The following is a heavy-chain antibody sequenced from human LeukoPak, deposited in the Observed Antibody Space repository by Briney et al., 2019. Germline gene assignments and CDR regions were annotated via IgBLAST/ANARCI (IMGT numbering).Heavy chain of an antibody. CDR1: GFNFNTIS. CDR3: TRDLPVPSLVRGIIIYGLIDY. Sequence: GGSLRLSCEASGFNFNTISMNWVRQAPGKGLEWDSSISPDGDTIYHADSVKGRFTTSRDNAERSLYLQMNSLRAEDTAVYYCTRDLPVPSLVRGIIIYGLIDYWGQGTLVTVSS. D-gene: IGHD3-10*01. CDR2: ISPDGDTI. V-gene: IGHV3-21*01. J-gene: IGHJ4*02.